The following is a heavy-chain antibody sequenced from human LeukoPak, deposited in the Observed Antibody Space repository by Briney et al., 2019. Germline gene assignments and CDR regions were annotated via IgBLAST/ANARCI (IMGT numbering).Heavy chain of an antibody. CDR2: IYYSGST. Sequence: PSETLSLTCTVSGGSISSSSYYWGWIRQPPGKGLEWIGSIYYSGSTYYNPSLKSRVTISVDTSKNQFSLKLSSVTAADTAVYYCARARSVQKKAVAGRGVDYWGQGTLVTVSS. V-gene: IGHV4-39*07. D-gene: IGHD6-19*01. CDR1: GGSISSSSYY. CDR3: ARARSVQKKAVAGRGVDY. J-gene: IGHJ4*02.